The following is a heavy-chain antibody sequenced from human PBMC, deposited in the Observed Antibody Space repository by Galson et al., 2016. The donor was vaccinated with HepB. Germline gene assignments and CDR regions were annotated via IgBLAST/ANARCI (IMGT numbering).Heavy chain of an antibody. D-gene: IGHD5-24*01. CDR1: GFTFSNYA. J-gene: IGHJ4*02. CDR3: ARDRYNCAY. CDR2: IGGSDGST. V-gene: IGHV3-23*01. Sequence: SLRLSCAASGFTFSNYAMTWVCQAPGKGLEWVSNIGGSDGSTYYADSVKGRFTISRDHSKNTLYLHMNSLRADDTAVYYCARDRYNCAYWGQGTLVTVSS.